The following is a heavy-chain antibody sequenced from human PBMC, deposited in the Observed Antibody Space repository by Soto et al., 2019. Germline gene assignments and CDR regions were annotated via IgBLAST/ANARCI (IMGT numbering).Heavy chain of an antibody. J-gene: IGHJ4*02. CDR3: ERQGGGSSCYFDS. V-gene: IGHV3-30-3*01. D-gene: IGHD1-26*01. CDR2: ISYDGNNK. CDR1: GFTLSYYA. Sequence: QVHLVESGGGVVQPGRSLRLSCAASGFTLSYYAVHWVRQATGKGLEWVAAISYDGNNKYYADSVKGRLTIARDNSKGTVTLQMNSLSVEEMAVYYWERQGGGSSCYFDSWGQGTMVTVSS.